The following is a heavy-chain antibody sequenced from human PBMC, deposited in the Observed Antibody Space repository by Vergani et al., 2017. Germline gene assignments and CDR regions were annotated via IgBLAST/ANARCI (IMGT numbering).Heavy chain of an antibody. J-gene: IGHJ4*02. CDR1: GGSFSDYY. CDR3: ASIARAPTRRNPPPDY. Sequence: QVQLQEWGAGLLKTSETLSLTCGVSGGSFSDYYWSWIRKAPGMGLKWIGEVNHGGSTNYNPSLKRRVSISVDTSKNQFSLQLTSVTAADSALYFCASIARAPTRRNPPPDYWGQGILVTVSS. CDR2: VNHGGST. D-gene: IGHD3-16*02. V-gene: IGHV4-34*01.